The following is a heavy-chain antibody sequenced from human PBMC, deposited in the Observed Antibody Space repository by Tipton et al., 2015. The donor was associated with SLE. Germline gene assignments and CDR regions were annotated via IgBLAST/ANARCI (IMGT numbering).Heavy chain of an antibody. CDR1: GYSISSGYY. V-gene: IGHV4-38-2*01. J-gene: IGHJ4*02. Sequence: TLSLTCAVSGYSISSGYYWGWIRQPPGKGLEWIGSIYHSGSPYYNPSLKSRVTISVDTSKNQFSLKLSSVTAADTAVYYCARHQGGFDYWGQGTLVTVSS. CDR3: ARHQGGFDY. CDR2: IYHSGSP.